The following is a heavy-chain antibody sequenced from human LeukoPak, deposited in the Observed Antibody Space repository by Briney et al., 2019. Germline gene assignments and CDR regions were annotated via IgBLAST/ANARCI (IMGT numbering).Heavy chain of an antibody. CDR1: GFTFSDYA. CDR2: LGGSGGDT. CDR3: ARSQPSVRRFDY. J-gene: IGHJ4*02. D-gene: IGHD2-2*01. V-gene: IGHV3-23*01. Sequence: PGGSLRPSCAASGFTFSDYAMFWVRQAPGKGLEWVSALGGSGGDTYYADSVKGRFTISRDNSENMLYLQMNSLRAEDTAVYYCARSQPSVRRFDYWGQGTLVTVSS.